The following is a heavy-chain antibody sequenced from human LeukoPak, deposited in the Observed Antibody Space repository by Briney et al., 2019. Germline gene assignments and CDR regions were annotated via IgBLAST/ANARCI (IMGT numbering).Heavy chain of an antibody. CDR2: IYTSGST. CDR3: ARAYGSGSYYTDY. J-gene: IGHJ4*02. V-gene: IGHV4-4*07. D-gene: IGHD3-10*01. Sequence: PSETLSLTCTVSGDSFSYFYWSWIRQPAGKGLEWIGRIYTSGSTNYNPSLKSRVTISVDTCKNQFSLKLSSVTAADTAVYYCARAYGSGSYYTDYWGQGTLVTVSS. CDR1: GDSFSYFY.